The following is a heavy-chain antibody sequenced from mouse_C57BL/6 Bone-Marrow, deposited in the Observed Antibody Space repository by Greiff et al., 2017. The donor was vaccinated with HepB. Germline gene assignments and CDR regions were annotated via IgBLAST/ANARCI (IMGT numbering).Heavy chain of an antibody. J-gene: IGHJ3*01. D-gene: IGHD2-4*01. CDR3: AITYDYWFAY. V-gene: IGHV1-74*01. CDR1: AYPFPSYW. CDR2: IHPSDSDT. Sequence: QVQLQQPGAELVKPGASVKLSCKASAYPFPSYWLHGEKQRPGQGLEWIGRIHPSDSDTNYNQKFKGKATLTVDKSSSTAYMQLSSLTSEDSAVYDCAITYDYWFAYWGQGTLVTVSA.